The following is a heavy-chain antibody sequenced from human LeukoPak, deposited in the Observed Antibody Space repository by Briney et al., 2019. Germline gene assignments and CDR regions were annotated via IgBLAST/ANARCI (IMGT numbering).Heavy chain of an antibody. J-gene: IGHJ3*02. V-gene: IGHV1-8*03. D-gene: IGHD2-2*02. CDR2: MNPNTGNT. CDR1: GYTFPRYD. CDR3: ARSGALGYCSSTSCYKDDAFDI. Sequence: ASVKVSCKASGYTFPRYDINWVQQATGQGPEWMGWMNPNTGNTGYAQKFQGRVTITRNTSISTAYMELSSLRSGDTAVYYCARSGALGYCSSTSCYKDDAFDIWGQGTMVTVSS.